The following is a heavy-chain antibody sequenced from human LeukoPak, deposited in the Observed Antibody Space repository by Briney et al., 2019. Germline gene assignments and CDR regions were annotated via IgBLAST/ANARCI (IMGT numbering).Heavy chain of an antibody. CDR3: AKSGYNRFDY. Sequence: GGSLRLSCAASGFTFSDYYMSWIRQAPGKGLEWVSSISSRGRTTYYADSVRGRFTISRDNAKNSLYLQMNSLRVEDTAVYYCAKSGYNRFDYWGQGTLVTVSS. J-gene: IGHJ4*02. V-gene: IGHV3-11*01. D-gene: IGHD5-24*01. CDR1: GFTFSDYY. CDR2: ISSRGRTT.